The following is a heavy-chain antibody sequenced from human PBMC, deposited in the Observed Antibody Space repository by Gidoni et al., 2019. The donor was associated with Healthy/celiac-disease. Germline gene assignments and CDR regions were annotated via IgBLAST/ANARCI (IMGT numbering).Heavy chain of an antibody. CDR2: INAGNGNT. D-gene: IGHD3-3*01. J-gene: IGHJ4*02. V-gene: IGHV1-3*01. CDR3: ARDRITILGVVKLFDY. CDR1: GYTFTSYA. Sequence: QVQLVQSGAEVKKPGASVKVSCKASGYTFTSYAMHWVRQAPGQRLEWMGWINAGNGNTKYSQKFQGRVTITRDTSASTAYMELSSLRSEDTAVYYCARDRITILGVVKLFDYWGQGTLVTVSS.